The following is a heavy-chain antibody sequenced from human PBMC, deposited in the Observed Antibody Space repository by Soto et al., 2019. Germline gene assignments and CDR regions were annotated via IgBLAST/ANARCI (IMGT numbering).Heavy chain of an antibody. CDR3: ARPLGDILTYDY. V-gene: IGHV5-10-1*01. J-gene: IGHJ4*02. CDR2: IDPSDSYT. CDR1: GYSFTSYW. Sequence: GESLKISCKGSGYSFTSYWISWVRQMPGKGLEWMGRIDPSDSYTNYSPSFQGHVTISADKSISTAYLQWSSLKASDTAMYYCARPLGDILTYDYWGQGTLVTVS. D-gene: IGHD3-9*01.